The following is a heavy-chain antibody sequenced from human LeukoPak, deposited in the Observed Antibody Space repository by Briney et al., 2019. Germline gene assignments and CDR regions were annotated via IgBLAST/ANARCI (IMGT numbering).Heavy chain of an antibody. CDR2: ISYDGSNK. CDR3: AKGPYSSGWYYFDY. V-gene: IGHV3-30*18. D-gene: IGHD6-19*01. J-gene: IGHJ4*02. Sequence: GGSLRLSCAASGFTFSSYGMHWVRQAPGRGLEWVAVISYDGSNKYYADSVKGRFTISRDNSKNTLYLQMNSLRAEDTAVYYCAKGPYSSGWYYFDYWGQGTLVTVSS. CDR1: GFTFSSYG.